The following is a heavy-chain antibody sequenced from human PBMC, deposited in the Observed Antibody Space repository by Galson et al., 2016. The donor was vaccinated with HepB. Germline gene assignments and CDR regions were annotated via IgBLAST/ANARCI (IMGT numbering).Heavy chain of an antibody. CDR1: GLVFSNFG. V-gene: IGHV3-23*01. CDR2: ISTRRTT. J-gene: IGHJ4*02. Sequence: SLRLSCAVSGLVFSNFGLSWVPRAAGKGLEWVASISTRRTTYYSDSVQGRCTISRDNSNNTLYLQMNGLRAEDTAVSYCSKERLVRRTFDHWGQGTLLTVSS. D-gene: IGHD1-1*01. CDR3: SKERLVRRTFDH.